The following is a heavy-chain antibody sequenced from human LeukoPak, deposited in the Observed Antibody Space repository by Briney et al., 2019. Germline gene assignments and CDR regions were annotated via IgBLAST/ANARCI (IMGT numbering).Heavy chain of an antibody. J-gene: IGHJ4*02. D-gene: IGHD5-18*01. CDR1: GFTFSTYT. CDR2: VSDSSDV. Sequence: PGGSLRLSCAASGFTFSTYTMNWVRQAPGKGLEWVSTVSDSSDVHYSDSAKGRFTISRDNARNSLYLQMNSLRDEDTAVYYCARDGLHTAHFDYWGQGTLVTVSS. V-gene: IGHV3-48*02. CDR3: ARDGLHTAHFDY.